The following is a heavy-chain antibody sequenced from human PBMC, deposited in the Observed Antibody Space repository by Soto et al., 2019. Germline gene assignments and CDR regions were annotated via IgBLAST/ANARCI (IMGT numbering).Heavy chain of an antibody. CDR1: GGSISSYY. CDR3: ARYYYDSSGYYYFDY. Sequence: SETLSLTCTVSGGSISSYYWSWIRQPPGKGLEWIGYIYYSGSTNYNPSLKSRVTISVDTSKNQFSLKLSSVTAADTAVYYCARYYYDSSGYYYFDYWGQGTLVTVSS. D-gene: IGHD3-22*01. V-gene: IGHV4-59*12. J-gene: IGHJ4*02. CDR2: IYYSGST.